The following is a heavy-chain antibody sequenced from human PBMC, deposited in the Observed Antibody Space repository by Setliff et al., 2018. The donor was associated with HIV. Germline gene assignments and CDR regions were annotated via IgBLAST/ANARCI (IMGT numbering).Heavy chain of an antibody. CDR1: AYSISSGYY. CDR2: IYHSGST. V-gene: IGHV4-38-2*01. CDR3: ARQWRDQYNSGVSTEYFQH. D-gene: IGHD3-22*01. Sequence: NPSETLSLTCAVSAYSISSGYYWGWIRQPPGKGLEWIGSIYHSGSTYYNPPLMSRVTISVDTSKNQFSLKLRSVTAADTAVYYCARQWRDQYNSGVSTEYFQHWGLGTLVTSPQ. J-gene: IGHJ1*01.